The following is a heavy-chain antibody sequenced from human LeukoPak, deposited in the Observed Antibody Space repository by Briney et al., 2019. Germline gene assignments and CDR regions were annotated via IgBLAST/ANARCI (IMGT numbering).Heavy chain of an antibody. J-gene: IGHJ4*02. D-gene: IGHD6-13*01. V-gene: IGHV4-38-2*02. CDR3: ARERSSWPTRSFDY. CDR1: GYSISSGYY. CDR2: IYHSGST. Sequence: SETLSLTCTVSGYSISSGYYWGWIRQPPGKGLEWIGSIYHSGSTYYNPSLKSRVTISVDTSENQFSLKLSSVTAADTAVYYCARERSSWPTRSFDYWGQGTLVTVSS.